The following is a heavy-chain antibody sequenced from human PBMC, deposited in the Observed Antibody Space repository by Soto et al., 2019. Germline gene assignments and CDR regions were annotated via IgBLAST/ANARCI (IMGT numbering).Heavy chain of an antibody. J-gene: IGHJ3*02. CDR3: ARDGYCGGDCYDAFDI. CDR2: ISSSSSYI. Sequence: GGSLRLSCAASGFTFSSYSMNWVRQAPGKGLEWVSSISSSSSYIYYADSVKGRFTISRDNAKNSLYLQMNSLRAEDTAVYYCARDGYCGGDCYDAFDIWGQGTMVTVSS. D-gene: IGHD2-21*02. CDR1: GFTFSSYS. V-gene: IGHV3-21*01.